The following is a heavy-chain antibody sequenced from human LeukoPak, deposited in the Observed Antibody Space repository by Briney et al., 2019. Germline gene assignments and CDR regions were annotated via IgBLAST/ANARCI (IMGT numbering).Heavy chain of an antibody. Sequence: GGSLRLSCAASGFTFSSYAMSWVRQAPGKGLEWVSAISGSGGSTYYADSVKGRFTISRDNSKNTLYLQMNSLRAEDTAVYYCAKEYSSSFLSPYYYYGMDVWGQGTTVTVSS. V-gene: IGHV3-23*01. CDR1: GFTFSSYA. CDR2: ISGSGGST. CDR3: AKEYSSSFLSPYYYYGMDV. D-gene: IGHD6-6*01. J-gene: IGHJ6*02.